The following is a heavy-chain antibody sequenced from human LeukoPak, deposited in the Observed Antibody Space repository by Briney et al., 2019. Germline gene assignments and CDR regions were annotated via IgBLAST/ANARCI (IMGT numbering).Heavy chain of an antibody. D-gene: IGHD3-22*01. CDR1: GYTFTGYY. J-gene: IGHJ3*02. V-gene: IGHV1-2*06. CDR3: ARPITMIVVVPFDAFDI. Sequence: GASVKVSCKASGYTFTGYYMHWVRQAPGPGLEWMGRSNPNCGGTNYAQQLQGRVTMTRDTSISTAYMALSRLRSDDTAVYYCARPITMIVVVPFDAFDIWGQGTMVTVSS. CDR2: SNPNCGGT.